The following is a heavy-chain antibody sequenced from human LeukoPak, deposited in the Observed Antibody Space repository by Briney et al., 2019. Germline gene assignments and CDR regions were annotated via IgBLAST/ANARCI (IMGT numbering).Heavy chain of an antibody. Sequence: SETLSLTCTVSNYSISSDYYWGWIRQPPGQGLGWIGSLFHSGTIYYTPSLKSRVTTSVDTSNNRFSLKLMSVTAADTAVYYCARATRPRGDFDYWGQGTLVTVSS. CDR2: LFHSGTI. D-gene: IGHD6-6*01. V-gene: IGHV4-38-2*02. CDR3: ARATRPRGDFDY. J-gene: IGHJ4*02. CDR1: NYSISSDYY.